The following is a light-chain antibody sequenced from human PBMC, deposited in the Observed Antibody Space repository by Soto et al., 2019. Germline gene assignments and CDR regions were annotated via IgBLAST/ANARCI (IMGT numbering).Light chain of an antibody. Sequence: QSVLAQPASVSGSPGQSITISCTGTISDVGGYDYVSWYQHHPGKAPKLMIYEVSNRPSGVSNRFSGSKSGNTASLTISGLQAEDEADYYCSSYSITSGYVFGTGTKVTVL. CDR3: SSYSITSGYV. CDR1: ISDVGGYDY. V-gene: IGLV2-14*01. J-gene: IGLJ1*01. CDR2: EVS.